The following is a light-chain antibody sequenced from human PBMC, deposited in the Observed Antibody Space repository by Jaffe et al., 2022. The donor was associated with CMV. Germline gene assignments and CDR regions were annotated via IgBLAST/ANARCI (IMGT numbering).Light chain of an antibody. CDR2: DVS. V-gene: IGLV2-14*03. CDR3: SSYTGSSTLVV. CDR1: SSDVGGYNY. Sequence: QSALTQPASVSGSRGQSITISCTGTSSDVGGYNYVSWYQQHPGKAPKLMIYDVSNRPSGVSNRFSGSKSGNTASLTISGLQAEDEADYYCSSYTGSSTLVVFGGGTKLTVL. J-gene: IGLJ2*01.